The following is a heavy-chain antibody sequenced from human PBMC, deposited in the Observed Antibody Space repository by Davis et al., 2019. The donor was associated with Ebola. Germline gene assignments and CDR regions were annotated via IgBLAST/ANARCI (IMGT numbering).Heavy chain of an antibody. CDR1: GFTFSGYG. Sequence: GESLRPSCAASGFTFSGYGMHWVRQAPGKGLEWVAVKSYDGFNEYYADSVKGRSTISRDNSKNTLSLQMSSLAAEDTAVYYCAKDLESYTSSWFGGIDFWGQGTLVTVSS. D-gene: IGHD6-13*01. CDR3: AKDLESYTSSWFGGIDF. J-gene: IGHJ4*02. CDR2: KSYDGFNE. V-gene: IGHV3-30*18.